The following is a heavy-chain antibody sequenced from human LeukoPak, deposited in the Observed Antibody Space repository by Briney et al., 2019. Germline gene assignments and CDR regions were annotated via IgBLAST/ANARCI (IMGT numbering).Heavy chain of an antibody. Sequence: SETLSLTCTVSSGSISNYYWGWIRQPPGKGLECIGYICNTGSTNYNPSLKSRVTISVDTSKNQFSLKLSSVTAADTAVYYCARDGPTVGTFDYWGQGTLVTVSS. J-gene: IGHJ4*02. V-gene: IGHV4-59*01. CDR1: SGSISNYY. CDR3: ARDGPTVGTFDY. D-gene: IGHD4-11*01. CDR2: ICNTGST.